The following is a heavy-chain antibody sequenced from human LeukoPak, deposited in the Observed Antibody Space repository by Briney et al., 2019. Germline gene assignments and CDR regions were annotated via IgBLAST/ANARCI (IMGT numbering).Heavy chain of an antibody. CDR3: ATEVIIAVTGNDY. V-gene: IGHV3-15*01. CDR1: GFTFSGSA. D-gene: IGHD6-19*01. Sequence: GGSLRLSCAASGFTFSGSAMHWVRQASGKGLEWVGRIRSKTHGETIDYAAPVRGRFTISRDDSKNTLYLQLNSLKTEDTAVYYCATEVIIAVTGNDYWGQGSLVTVSS. CDR2: IRSKTHGETI. J-gene: IGHJ4*02.